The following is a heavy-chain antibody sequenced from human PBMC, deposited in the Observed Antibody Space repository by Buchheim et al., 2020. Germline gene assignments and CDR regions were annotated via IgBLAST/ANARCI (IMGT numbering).Heavy chain of an antibody. D-gene: IGHD5-18*01. CDR1: GGTFATFA. CDR2: IIPLFGTP. J-gene: IGHJ4*02. CDR3: ARKEGDTAVTTFIFDY. V-gene: IGHV1-69*01. Sequence: QVQLVQSGAEVKKPGSSVKVSCKASGGTFATFAFNWVRQAPGPRLEWMGGIIPLFGTPNYAQKFQDRLTITADVSTSTVYMELRSLTSDDTAVYYCARKEGDTAVTTFIFDYWGQGT.